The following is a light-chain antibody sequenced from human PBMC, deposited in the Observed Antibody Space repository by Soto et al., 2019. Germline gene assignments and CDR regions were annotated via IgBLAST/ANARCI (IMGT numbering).Light chain of an antibody. J-gene: IGKJ1*01. Sequence: IVMTQSPATLSVYTGERATLSCRASQSVSSSYLAWYQQKPGQAPRLLIYGASSRATGIPDRFSGSGSGTDFTLTISRLEPEDFAVYYCQQYGSSQTFGQGTKVDI. V-gene: IGKV3-20*01. CDR2: GAS. CDR1: QSVSSSY. CDR3: QQYGSSQT.